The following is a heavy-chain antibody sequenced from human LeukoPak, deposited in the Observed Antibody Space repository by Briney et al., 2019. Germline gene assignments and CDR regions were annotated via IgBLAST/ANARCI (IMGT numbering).Heavy chain of an antibody. D-gene: IGHD1-26*01. J-gene: IGHJ4*02. CDR3: ATSGSYQLKYYFDY. CDR1: GFTFSSYG. CDR2: IRYDGSNK. Sequence: GGSLRLSCAASGFTFSSYGMHWVRQAPGKGLEWVAFIRYDGSNKYYADSVKGRFTISRDNSKNTLYLQMNSLRAEDTAVYYCATSGSYQLKYYFDYWGPGTLVTVSS. V-gene: IGHV3-30*02.